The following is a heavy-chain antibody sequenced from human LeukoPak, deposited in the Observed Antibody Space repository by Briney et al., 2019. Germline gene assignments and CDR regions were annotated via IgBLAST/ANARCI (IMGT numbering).Heavy chain of an antibody. CDR2: MNPNSGNT. D-gene: IGHD2-2*01. Sequence: ASVKVSCKASGYTFTNYDINWVRQATGQGLEWMGWMNPNSGNTGYAQKFQGRVTITRNNSISTAYMELSSLRSEDTAVYYCARSLVPAANNWFDPWGQGTLVTVSS. J-gene: IGHJ5*02. CDR1: GYTFTNYD. V-gene: IGHV1-8*03. CDR3: ARSLVPAANNWFDP.